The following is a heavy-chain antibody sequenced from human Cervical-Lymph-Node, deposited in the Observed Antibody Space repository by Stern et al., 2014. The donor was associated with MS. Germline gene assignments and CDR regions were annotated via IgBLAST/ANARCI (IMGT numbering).Heavy chain of an antibody. D-gene: IGHD1-1*01. CDR3: AREVGSLAMDV. V-gene: IGHV1-69*06. CDR1: GDTFTDYA. CDR2: ITPICVSA. Sequence: QVQLVESGAEVKKPGSSVKVSCKASGDTFTDYAISWVRQAPGQGPEWMGGITPICVSADYAQKFQGRLTITADRSTSTAYMDLSSLTSEDTAVYYCAREVGSLAMDVWGQGTTVIVSS. J-gene: IGHJ6*01.